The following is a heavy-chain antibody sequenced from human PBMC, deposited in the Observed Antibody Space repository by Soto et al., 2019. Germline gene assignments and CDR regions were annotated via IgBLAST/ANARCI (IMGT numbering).Heavy chain of an antibody. CDR1: GGTFSTYA. J-gene: IGHJ6*02. CDR2: IIPMFGTA. V-gene: IGHV1-69*05. D-gene: IGHD3-16*01. CDR3: AREGVRGMDV. Sequence: VKVSCKAPGGTFSTYAISWVRQAPGQGLEWMGGIIPMFGTANYAQRFQDRVTMTRNTSISTAYMELSSLRSEDTAVYYCAREGVRGMDVWGQGTTVTVSS.